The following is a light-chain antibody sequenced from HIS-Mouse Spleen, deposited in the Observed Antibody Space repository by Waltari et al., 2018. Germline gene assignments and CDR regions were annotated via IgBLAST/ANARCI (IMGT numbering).Light chain of an antibody. CDR3: YSTDSSGNHRV. CDR2: EDS. CDR1: AVPKKC. Sequence: SYELTQPPSVSVSPGQTARITIAGDAVPKKCDYWYQQKSGQAPVLVIYEDSKRPSGIPERFSGSSSGTMATLTISGAQVEDEADYYCYSTDSSGNHRVFGGGTKLTVL. V-gene: IGLV3-10*01. J-gene: IGLJ2*01.